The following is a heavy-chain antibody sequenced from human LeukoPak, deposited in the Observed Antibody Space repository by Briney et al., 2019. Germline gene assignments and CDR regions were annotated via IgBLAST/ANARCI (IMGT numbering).Heavy chain of an antibody. Sequence: PGGSLRLSCAASGFTFSTYNMNWVRQALGKGLEWVSHITSSSSNIYYADSVKGRFTISRDNAKNALYLQMNSLRDEDTAVYYCATSGNYYLEYWGQGTLVTVSS. CDR3: ATSGNYYLEY. D-gene: IGHD1-26*01. J-gene: IGHJ4*02. CDR2: ITSSSSNI. V-gene: IGHV3-48*02. CDR1: GFTFSTYN.